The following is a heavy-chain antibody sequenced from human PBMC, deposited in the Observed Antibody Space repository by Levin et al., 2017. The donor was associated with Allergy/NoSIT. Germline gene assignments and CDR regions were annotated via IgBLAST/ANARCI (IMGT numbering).Heavy chain of an antibody. D-gene: IGHD6-19*01. Sequence: SETLSLTCTVSGGSISSSSYYWGWIRQPPGKGLEWIGSIYYSGSTYYNPSLKSRVTISVDTSKNQFSLKLSSVTAADTAVYYCARQYSSGWYGGDYWGQGTLVTVSS. V-gene: IGHV4-39*01. CDR2: IYYSGST. CDR3: ARQYSSGWYGGDY. CDR1: GGSISSSSYY. J-gene: IGHJ4*02.